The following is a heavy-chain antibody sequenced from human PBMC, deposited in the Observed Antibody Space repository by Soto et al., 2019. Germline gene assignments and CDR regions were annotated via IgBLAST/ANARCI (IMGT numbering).Heavy chain of an antibody. V-gene: IGHV1-69*06. J-gene: IGHJ5*02. CDR2: IIANIGTT. D-gene: IGHD3-10*01. CDR3: ARDLRTYGKRFDP. Sequence: SVKVSCKASGGTFSSYAISWVRQAPGQGLEWMGWIIANIGTTNYAQKLQGRVTMTADTSTSTAYMELSSLRSDDTAVYYCARDLRTYGKRFDPWGQGTLVTVSS. CDR1: GGTFSSYA.